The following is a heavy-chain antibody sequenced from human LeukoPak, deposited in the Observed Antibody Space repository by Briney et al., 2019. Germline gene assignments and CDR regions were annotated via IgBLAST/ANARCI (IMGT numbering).Heavy chain of an antibody. CDR2: TYYRSKWFN. Sequence: SQTLSLTCAISGDSISTNSAAWNWIRQSPSRGLEWLGRTYYRSKWFNDYALFVKSRLTITPDTSKNQFSLMLRSVTPEDTAVYYCARDGSSGWYDGDYYYYYYIDVWGEGTTVTASS. J-gene: IGHJ6*03. CDR1: GDSISTNSAA. CDR3: ARDGSSGWYDGDYYYYYYIDV. V-gene: IGHV6-1*01. D-gene: IGHD6-19*01.